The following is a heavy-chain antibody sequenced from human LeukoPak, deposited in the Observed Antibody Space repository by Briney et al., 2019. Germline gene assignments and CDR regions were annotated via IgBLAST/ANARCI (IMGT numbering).Heavy chain of an antibody. V-gene: IGHV3-23*01. CDR2: ISGSGGST. J-gene: IGHJ4*02. D-gene: IGHD3-22*01. CDR1: GFVFNNFG. Sequence: PGGSLRLSCAASGFVFNNFGMSWVRQAPGKGLEWVSAISGSGGSTYYADSVKGRFTISRDNSKNTLYLQMNSLRAEDTAVYYCAKAGDHYDSSGYYPLFDYWGQGTLVTVSS. CDR3: AKAGDHYDSSGYYPLFDY.